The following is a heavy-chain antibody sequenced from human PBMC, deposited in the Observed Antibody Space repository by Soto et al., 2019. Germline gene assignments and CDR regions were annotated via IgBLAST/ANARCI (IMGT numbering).Heavy chain of an antibody. D-gene: IGHD6-19*01. Sequence: QVQLQESGPGLVKPSQTLSLTCTVSGGSISSGGYYWSWIRQHPGKGLEWIGYIYYSGSTYYNPALRIGVTLSVATYKTQRSLKLSSVTAADTAVYYCSRYSSGWYNWFDPWGQGTLVTVSS. J-gene: IGHJ5*02. CDR1: GGSISSGGYY. CDR2: IYYSGST. CDR3: SRYSSGWYNWFDP. V-gene: IGHV4-31*03.